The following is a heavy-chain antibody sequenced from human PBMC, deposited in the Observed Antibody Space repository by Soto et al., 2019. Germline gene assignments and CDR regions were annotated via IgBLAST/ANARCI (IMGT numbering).Heavy chain of an antibody. Sequence: GGSLRLSCAASGFTFSDYYMSWIRQAPGKGLEWVSYISSSGSTIYYADSVKGRFTISRDNAKNSLYLQMNNLRAEDTAVYYCASELLYFDWLSLYETLPDAFDIWGQGTMVTVSS. CDR3: ASELLYFDWLSLYETLPDAFDI. CDR2: ISSSGSTI. CDR1: GFTFSDYY. D-gene: IGHD3-9*01. V-gene: IGHV3-11*01. J-gene: IGHJ3*02.